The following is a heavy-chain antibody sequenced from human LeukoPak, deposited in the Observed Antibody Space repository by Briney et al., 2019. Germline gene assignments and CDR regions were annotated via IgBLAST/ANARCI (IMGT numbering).Heavy chain of an antibody. Sequence: SETLSLTCTVSGGSISSGGYYWSWIRQHPGKGLEWIGYIYYSGSTYYNPSLKSRVTISVDTSKNQFSLKLSSVTAADTAVYYCARSTLRGSDYWGQGTLVTVPS. CDR3: ARSTLRGSDY. CDR2: IYYSGST. CDR1: GGSISSGGYY. V-gene: IGHV4-31*03. J-gene: IGHJ4*02. D-gene: IGHD3-16*01.